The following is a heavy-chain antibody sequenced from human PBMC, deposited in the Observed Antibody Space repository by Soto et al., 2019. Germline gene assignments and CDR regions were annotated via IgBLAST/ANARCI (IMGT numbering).Heavy chain of an antibody. D-gene: IGHD1-1*01. V-gene: IGHV4-31*03. J-gene: IGHJ5*02. Sequence: SETLSLTCTVSGGSIRNGNYYWSWIRQLPGKGLEWIGNIYYIGTTSYNPSLKSRVIISIDTSKNQFSLELTSVLAADTAVYYCAKNETTRPGFDPWGQGTLVTVSS. CDR1: GGSIRNGNYY. CDR3: AKNETTRPGFDP. CDR2: IYYIGTT.